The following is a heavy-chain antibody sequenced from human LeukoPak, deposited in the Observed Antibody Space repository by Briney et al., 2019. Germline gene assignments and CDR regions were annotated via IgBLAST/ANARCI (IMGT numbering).Heavy chain of an antibody. J-gene: IGHJ4*02. D-gene: IGHD3-9*01. Sequence: PSETLSLTCTVSGGSISSSSYYWGWIRQTPGKGLEWIGSIYYSGSTYYNPSLKSRVTISVDTSKNQFSLKLSSVTAADTAVYYCARSWYYDILTGYSYYFDYWGQGSLVTVSS. CDR3: ARSWYYDILTGYSYYFDY. CDR1: GGSISSSSYY. V-gene: IGHV4-39*01. CDR2: IYYSGST.